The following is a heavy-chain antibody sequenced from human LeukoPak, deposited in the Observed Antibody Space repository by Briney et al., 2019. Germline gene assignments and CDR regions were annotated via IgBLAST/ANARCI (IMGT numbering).Heavy chain of an antibody. Sequence: ASVKVSCKASGYTFTGYDINWVRQATGQGLEWMGWMNPNSGNTVYAQKFQGRVTMTRNTSISTAYMGLSSLRSEDTAVYYCARRTTGTTAAFDIWGQGTMVTVSS. CDR2: MNPNSGNT. CDR3: ARRTTGTTAAFDI. V-gene: IGHV1-8*01. CDR1: GYTFTGYD. D-gene: IGHD1-1*01. J-gene: IGHJ3*02.